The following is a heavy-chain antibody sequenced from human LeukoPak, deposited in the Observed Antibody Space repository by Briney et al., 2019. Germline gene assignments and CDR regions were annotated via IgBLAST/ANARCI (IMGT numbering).Heavy chain of an antibody. CDR2: IYYSGST. V-gene: IGHV4-59*01. Sequence: SETLSLTCTVSGGSISSYYWSWIRQPPGKGLEWIGHIYYSGSTNYNPSLKSRVTISVDTSKNQFSLKLSSVTAADTAVYYCARGGGRFLEWLPDYFDYWGQGTLVTVSS. D-gene: IGHD3-3*01. CDR3: ARGGGRFLEWLPDYFDY. J-gene: IGHJ4*02. CDR1: GGSISSYY.